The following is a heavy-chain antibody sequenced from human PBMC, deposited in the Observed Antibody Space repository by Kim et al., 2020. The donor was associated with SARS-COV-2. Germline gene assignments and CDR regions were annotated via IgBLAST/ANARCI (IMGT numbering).Heavy chain of an antibody. CDR2: EK. CDR3: ARGRYYYDF. V-gene: IGHV2-70*19. Sequence: EKHYSTPLKTRLTISKDTSKNQVVLTMTKMDPVDTATYYCARGRYYYDFWGQGTLVTVSS. J-gene: IGHJ4*02.